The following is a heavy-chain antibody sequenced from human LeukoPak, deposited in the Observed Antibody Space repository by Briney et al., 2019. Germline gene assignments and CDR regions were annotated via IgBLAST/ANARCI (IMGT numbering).Heavy chain of an antibody. J-gene: IGHJ6*03. CDR2: IYQSGST. CDR3: ARIFGSGNENYFYYMDV. D-gene: IGHD3-10*01. V-gene: IGHV4-38-2*01. Sequence: PSETLSLTCAVSGYSISTGYYWGWIRQPPGKGLEWIGIIYQSGSTFYNPSLRTRVTISVDTSKNQFSLNLSSVTAADTAVDYCARIFGSGNENYFYYMDVWGKGTTVTVSS. CDR1: GYSISTGYY.